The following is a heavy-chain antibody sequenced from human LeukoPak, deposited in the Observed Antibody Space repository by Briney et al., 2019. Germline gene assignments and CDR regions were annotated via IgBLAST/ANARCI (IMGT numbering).Heavy chain of an antibody. D-gene: IGHD2-8*01. CDR2: INPNSGGT. J-gene: IGHJ4*02. Sequence: ASVKVSCKASGYTFTGYYMHWVRQAPGQGLEWMGWINPNSGGTNYAQKFKGRVLMTRDTSISTAYLELSSLKSDDTAVYYCARVGYCSRGVCYNYDYWGQGTQVTVSS. CDR1: GYTFTGYY. V-gene: IGHV1-2*02. CDR3: ARVGYCSRGVCYNYDY.